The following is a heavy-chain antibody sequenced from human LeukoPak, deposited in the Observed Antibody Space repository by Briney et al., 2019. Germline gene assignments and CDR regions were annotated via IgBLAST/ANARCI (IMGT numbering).Heavy chain of an antibody. V-gene: IGHV1-18*01. CDR3: ARTTTIFDGMDV. CDR1: GYTFTTYG. CDR2: ISTHNGNT. J-gene: IGHJ6*02. D-gene: IGHD3-3*01. Sequence: ASVKVSCKASGYTFTTYGISWVRQAPGQGLEWMGWISTHNGNTNYAQKLQGRVTITTDTSTNAAYMELRSLRSDDTAVYYCARTTTIFDGMDVWGQGTTVTVSS.